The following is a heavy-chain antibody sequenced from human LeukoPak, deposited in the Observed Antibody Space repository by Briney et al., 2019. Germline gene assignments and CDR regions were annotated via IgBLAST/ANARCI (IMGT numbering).Heavy chain of an antibody. CDR1: GGSISSYY. CDR2: IYTSGSA. Sequence: PSETLSLTCTVSGGSISSYYWSWIRQPAGKGLEWIGRIYTSGSANYNPSLKSRVTMSVDTSKNQFSLKLSSVTAADTAVYYCARLEAYYDFWSGHHGNAFDIWGQGTMVTVSS. V-gene: IGHV4-4*07. J-gene: IGHJ3*02. D-gene: IGHD3-3*01. CDR3: ARLEAYYDFWSGHHGNAFDI.